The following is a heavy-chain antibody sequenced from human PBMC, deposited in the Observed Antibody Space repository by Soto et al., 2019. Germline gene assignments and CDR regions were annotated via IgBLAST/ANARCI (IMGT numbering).Heavy chain of an antibody. CDR2: ISGYNGKT. CDR1: GYNFTSYG. D-gene: IGHD6-13*01. CDR3: ARDLRGIAASADF. J-gene: IGHJ4*02. Sequence: QVQLVQSGAEVKRPGASVKLSCKASGYNFTSYGFSWVRQAPGQGLEWMGWISGYNGKTNYAPKFQGRITLTTDTSTTTGNMELTGLRADDTDMYYCARDLRGIAASADFWGQGSLVTVSS. V-gene: IGHV1-18*04.